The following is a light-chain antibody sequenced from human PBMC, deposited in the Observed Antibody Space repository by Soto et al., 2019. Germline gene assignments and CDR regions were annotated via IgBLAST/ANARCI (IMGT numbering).Light chain of an antibody. CDR1: QSVRTTS. V-gene: IGKV3-20*01. CDR3: LQYGRSLMWT. Sequence: EIVLTQSPGTLSLSPGERATLSCRATQSVRTTSLAWYQQRPGQPPRLLIYAVSSRATGIPDRFSGSGSGTDFILIISKLEPEDFAVYYCLQYGRSLMWTYGQATKVDIK. J-gene: IGKJ1*01. CDR2: AVS.